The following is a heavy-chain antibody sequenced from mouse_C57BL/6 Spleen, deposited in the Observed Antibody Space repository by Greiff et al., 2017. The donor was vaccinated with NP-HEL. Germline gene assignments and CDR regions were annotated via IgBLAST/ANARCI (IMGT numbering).Heavy chain of an antibody. D-gene: IGHD2-1*01. Sequence: VQLQESGPGLVQPSQSLSITCTVSGFSLTSYGVHWVRQSPGKGLEWLGVIWSGGSTDYNAAFISRLSISKDNSKSQVFFKMNSLQADDTAIYYCARRGDYGNFHYYAMDYWGQGTSVTVSS. CDR3: ARRGDYGNFHYYAMDY. CDR1: GFSLTSYG. CDR2: IWSGGST. V-gene: IGHV2-2*01. J-gene: IGHJ4*01.